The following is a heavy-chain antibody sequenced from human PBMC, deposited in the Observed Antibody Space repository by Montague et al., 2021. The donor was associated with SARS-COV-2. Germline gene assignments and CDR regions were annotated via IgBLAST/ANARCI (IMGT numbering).Heavy chain of an antibody. Sequence: SETLSLTCTVSGGSISSYYWGGIRQPPGMRLGCIGYMYYILSTNYNPSLKSRVTISVDTSKNQFSLKLSSVTAADTAVYYCARVFPRWLQFDPYFDYWGQGTLVTVSS. J-gene: IGHJ4*02. V-gene: IGHV4-59*01. CDR3: ARVFPRWLQFDPYFDY. D-gene: IGHD5-24*01. CDR2: MYYILST. CDR1: GGSISSYY.